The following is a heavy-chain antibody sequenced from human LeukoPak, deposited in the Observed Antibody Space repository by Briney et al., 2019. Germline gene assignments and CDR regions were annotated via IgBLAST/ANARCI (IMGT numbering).Heavy chain of an antibody. J-gene: IGHJ6*02. CDR3: AIFPPKGDYVYYYGMDV. V-gene: IGHV4-31*03. CDR1: GGSISSGGYY. CDR2: IYYSGST. D-gene: IGHD4-17*01. Sequence: SETLSLTCTVSGGSISSGGYYWSWIRQYPGTGLEWIGYIYYSGSTYYNPSLKSRVTISVDTSKNQFSLKLSSVTAADTAVYYCAIFPPKGDYVYYYGMDVWGQGTTVTVSS.